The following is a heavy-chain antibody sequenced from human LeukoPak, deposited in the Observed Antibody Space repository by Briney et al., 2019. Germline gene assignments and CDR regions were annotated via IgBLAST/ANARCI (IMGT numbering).Heavy chain of an antibody. D-gene: IGHD4-11*01. CDR2: IYTSGST. CDR1: GGSISSYY. CDR3: ARSSRDYSTKGPYYYYYMDV. Sequence: SETLSLTCTVSGGSISSYYWSWIRQPAGKGLEWIGRIYTSGSTNYNPSLKSRVTMSVDTSKNQFSLKLSSVTAADTAVYYCARSSRDYSTKGPYYYYYMDVWGKGTTVTVSS. J-gene: IGHJ6*03. V-gene: IGHV4-4*07.